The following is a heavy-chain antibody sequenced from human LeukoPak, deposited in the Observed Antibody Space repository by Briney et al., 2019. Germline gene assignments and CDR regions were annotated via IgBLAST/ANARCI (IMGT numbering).Heavy chain of an antibody. CDR1: GFTFSSYS. J-gene: IGHJ4*02. CDR2: ISYDGSNK. D-gene: IGHD2-21*01. Sequence: GGSLRLSCAASGFTFSSYSMHWVRQAPGKGLEWVAVISYDGSNKNYADPVKGRFTISRDKSKNAVYLQMNSLRAEDTAVYYCARDNNGYCFLDNWGQGTQVTVST. V-gene: IGHV3-30*04. CDR3: ARDNNGYCFLDN.